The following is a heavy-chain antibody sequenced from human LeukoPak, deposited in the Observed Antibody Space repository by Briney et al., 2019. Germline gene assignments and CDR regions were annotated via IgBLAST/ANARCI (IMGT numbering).Heavy chain of an antibody. CDR2: IYSDGNT. V-gene: IGHV3-53*01. D-gene: IGHD6-19*01. CDR1: GFTVSSIY. CDR3: AGDTHSSSWYDH. J-gene: IGHJ5*02. Sequence: GGSLRLSCAVSGFTVSSIYMSWVRQAPGKGLEWVSFIYSDGNTYYGDSVKGRFTLSRDSSRNTLYLQMNSLTVDDTAVYYCAGDTHSSSWYDHWGQGTPVTVSS.